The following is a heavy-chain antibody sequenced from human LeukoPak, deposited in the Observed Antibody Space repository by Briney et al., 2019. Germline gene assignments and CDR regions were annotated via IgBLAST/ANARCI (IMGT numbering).Heavy chain of an antibody. Sequence: VESGGGLIQPGGSLRLSCAASGFTVSSNYMSWVRQAPGKGLEWVSVIYSGGSTYYADSVKGRFTISRDNSKNTLYLQMNSLRAEDTAVYYCASAGGGYYDSSGYYDYWGQGTLDTVSS. D-gene: IGHD3-22*01. J-gene: IGHJ4*02. CDR3: ASAGGGYYDSSGYYDY. CDR1: GFTVSSNY. CDR2: IYSGGST. V-gene: IGHV3-53*01.